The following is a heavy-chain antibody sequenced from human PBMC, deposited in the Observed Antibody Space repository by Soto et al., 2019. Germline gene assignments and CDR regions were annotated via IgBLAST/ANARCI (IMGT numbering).Heavy chain of an antibody. CDR3: ARGIMITFGGVIVTREYYYMDV. V-gene: IGHV4-59*01. J-gene: IGHJ6*03. CDR2: IYYSGST. D-gene: IGHD3-16*02. Sequence: HSETLSLACTVSGESISSYYWSWLRQHPGKGLEWIGYIYYSGSTNYNPSLKSRVTISVDTSKNQFSLKLSSVTAADTAVYYCARGIMITFGGVIVTREYYYMDVWGKGTTVTLSS. CDR1: GESISSYY.